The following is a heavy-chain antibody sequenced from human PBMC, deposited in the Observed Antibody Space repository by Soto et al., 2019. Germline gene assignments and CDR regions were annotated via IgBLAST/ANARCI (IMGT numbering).Heavy chain of an antibody. CDR3: VTEYSSGYNWLDP. CDR1: GYTFTSYD. CDR2: MNPNSGNT. Sequence: ASVKVSCKASGYTFTSYDINWVRQATGQGLEWMGWMNPNSGNTGYAQKFQGRVTMARNTSISTAYMELSSLRSEDTAVYYCVTEYSSGYNWLDPWGQGTLVTVS. J-gene: IGHJ5*02. D-gene: IGHD6-19*01. V-gene: IGHV1-8*01.